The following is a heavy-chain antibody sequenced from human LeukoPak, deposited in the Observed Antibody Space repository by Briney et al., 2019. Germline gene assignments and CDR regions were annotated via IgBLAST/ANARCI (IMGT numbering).Heavy chain of an antibody. J-gene: IGHJ3*02. V-gene: IGHV3-30*02. CDR1: GFTFSSYG. CDR2: IRYDGSNK. Sequence: GGSLRLSCAASGFTFSSYGMHWVRQAPGKGLEWVAFIRYDGSNKYYADSVKGRFTISRDNSKNTLYLQMNSLRAEDTAVYYCAKVPTTVVTRGAFDIWGQGTMVTVSS. CDR3: AKVPTTVVTRGAFDI. D-gene: IGHD4-23*01.